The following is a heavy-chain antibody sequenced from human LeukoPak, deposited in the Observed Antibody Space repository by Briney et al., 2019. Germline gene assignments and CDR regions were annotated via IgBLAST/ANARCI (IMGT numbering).Heavy chain of an antibody. CDR2: INHSGST. CDR1: GGSFSGYY. Sequence: PSETLSLTCAVYGGSFSGYYRSWIRQPPGKGLEWIGEINHSGSTNYNPSLKSRVTISVDTSKNQFSLKLSSVTAADTAVYYCARSKITGTDNGIDYWGQGTLVTVSS. CDR3: ARSKITGTDNGIDY. V-gene: IGHV4-34*01. D-gene: IGHD1-7*01. J-gene: IGHJ4*02.